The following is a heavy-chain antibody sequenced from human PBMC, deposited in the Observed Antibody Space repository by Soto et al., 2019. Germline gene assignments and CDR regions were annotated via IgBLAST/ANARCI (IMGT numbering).Heavy chain of an antibody. CDR3: ARAYDYIWGSYRYLGY. Sequence: QVQLVQSGAEVKKPGASVKVSCKASGYTFTSYYMHWVRQAPGQGLEWMGIINPSGGSTSYAQKCQGRVTMTRDTSTSTVYMELSSLRSEDTAVYYCARAYDYIWGSYRYLGYWGQGTLVTVSS. CDR1: GYTFTSYY. D-gene: IGHD3-16*02. CDR2: INPSGGST. J-gene: IGHJ4*02. V-gene: IGHV1-46*03.